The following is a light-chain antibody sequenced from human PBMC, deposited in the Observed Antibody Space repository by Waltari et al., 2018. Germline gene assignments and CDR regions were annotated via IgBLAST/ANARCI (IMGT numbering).Light chain of an antibody. CDR1: QSISTW. V-gene: IGKV1-5*03. Sequence: DIQMTQSPSTLSASVGDSVTITCRASQSISTWLAWYQQRPGKAPKVLIYKASNLESGVPSRFSGSGSGTEFTLTISSLQPDDFATYYCQQYGDYSIIFGQATRLEIK. CDR3: QQYGDYSII. CDR2: KAS. J-gene: IGKJ5*01.